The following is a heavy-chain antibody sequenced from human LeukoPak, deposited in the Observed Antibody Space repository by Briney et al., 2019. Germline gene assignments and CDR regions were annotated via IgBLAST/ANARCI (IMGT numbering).Heavy chain of an antibody. CDR1: GFTFSSYS. Sequence: GESLRLSCAASGFTFSSYSMNWVRQAPGKGLEWLSYIGATSASINYADSVKGRFTISRDSAKNSLYLQMNSLRAEDTAVYYCARGIRSSTWFMGGALIGFWGQGTLVTVSS. CDR2: IGATSASI. CDR3: ARGIRSSTWFMGGALIGF. J-gene: IGHJ4*02. V-gene: IGHV3-48*01. D-gene: IGHD6-13*01.